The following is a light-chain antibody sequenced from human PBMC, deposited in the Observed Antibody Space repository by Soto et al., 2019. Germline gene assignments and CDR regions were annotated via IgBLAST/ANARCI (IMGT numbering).Light chain of an antibody. V-gene: IGKV1-16*01. CDR1: QGISNY. CDR3: QQYNSYSPWT. Sequence: DIQMTQSPSSLSTSVGDGVTITCRASQGISNYLAWYQQQPGKVPKLLIFDASTLQTGVPSRFGGGGSGTEFTLTISGLQPDDFATYYCQQYNSYSPWTFGPGTKVDIK. J-gene: IGKJ1*01. CDR2: DAS.